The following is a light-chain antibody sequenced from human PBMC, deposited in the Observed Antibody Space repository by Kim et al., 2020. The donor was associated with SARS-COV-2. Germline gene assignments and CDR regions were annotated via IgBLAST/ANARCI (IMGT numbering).Light chain of an antibody. J-gene: IGKJ4*01. V-gene: IGKV3-15*01. CDR1: QSVSSN. CDR3: QQYNNWPPLT. Sequence: EIVMTQSPATLSVSPGERATLSCRASQSVSSNLAWYQHKPGQAPRLLIYGASTRATDIPARFSGSGSGTEFTLTISSLQSEDFAVYYCQQYNNWPPLTFGGGTKVDIK. CDR2: GAS.